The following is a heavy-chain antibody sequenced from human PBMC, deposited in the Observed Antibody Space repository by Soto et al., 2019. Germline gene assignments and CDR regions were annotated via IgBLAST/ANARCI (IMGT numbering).Heavy chain of an antibody. Sequence: QVQLVESGGGGVQPGRSLRLSCAASGFTFSSYGMHWVRQAPGKGLEWVAAIWYDGSNKYYADSVKGRFTISRDNSKNTLYLQMNSLRAEDTAVYYCARGTVHFDYWGQGTLVTVSS. V-gene: IGHV3-33*01. D-gene: IGHD1-1*01. CDR3: ARGTVHFDY. J-gene: IGHJ4*02. CDR1: GFTFSSYG. CDR2: IWYDGSNK.